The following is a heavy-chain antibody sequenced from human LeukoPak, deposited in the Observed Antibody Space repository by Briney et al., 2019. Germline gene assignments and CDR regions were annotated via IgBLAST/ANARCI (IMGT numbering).Heavy chain of an antibody. Sequence: ASVKVSCKAAGYTFTSYGISWVRQAPGQGLEWMGGISAYNGNTNYAQKLQGGVTMTTDTSTSTAYMELRSLRSDDTAVYYCARTPIFRRSGTHVDVWGQGTTVTVSS. V-gene: IGHV1-18*01. CDR3: ARTPIFRRSGTHVDV. D-gene: IGHD1-14*01. CDR1: GYTFTSYG. CDR2: ISAYNGNT. J-gene: IGHJ6*02.